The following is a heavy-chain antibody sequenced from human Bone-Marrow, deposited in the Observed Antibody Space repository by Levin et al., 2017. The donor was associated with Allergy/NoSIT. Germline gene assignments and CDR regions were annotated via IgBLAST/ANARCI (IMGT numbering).Heavy chain of an antibody. J-gene: IGHJ4*02. CDR2: ISYDGSNK. V-gene: IGHV3-30*18. CDR1: GFTFSSYG. D-gene: IGHD6-13*01. CDR3: AKTFSSSWPHDY. Sequence: SCAASGFTFSSYGMHWVRQAPGKGLEWVAVISYDGSNKYYADSVKGRFTISRDNSKNTLYLQMNSLRAEDTAVYYCAKTFSSSWPHDYWGQGTLVTVSS.